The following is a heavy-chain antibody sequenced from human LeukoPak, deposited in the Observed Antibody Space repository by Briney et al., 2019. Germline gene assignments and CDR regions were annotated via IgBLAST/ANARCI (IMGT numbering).Heavy chain of an antibody. V-gene: IGHV3-64*01. CDR2: ISSNGGST. J-gene: IGHJ4*02. CDR3: ARDRGDGYNLFDY. CDR1: GFTFSSYA. D-gene: IGHD5-24*01. Sequence: GGSLRFSCAAAGFTFSSYAMHWVRQAPGKGLEYVSAISSNGGSTYYANSVKGRFTISRDNSKNTLYLQMGSLRAEDMAVYYCARDRGDGYNLFDYWGQGTLVTVSS.